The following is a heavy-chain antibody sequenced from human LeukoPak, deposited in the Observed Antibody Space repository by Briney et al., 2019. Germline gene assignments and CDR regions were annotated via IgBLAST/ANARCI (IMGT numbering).Heavy chain of an antibody. CDR2: IYYSGST. CDR1: GGSISSSSYY. J-gene: IGHJ4*02. D-gene: IGHD1-14*01. V-gene: IGHV4-39*01. Sequence: SETLSLTCTVSGGSISSSSYYWGWIRQPPGKGLEWIGSIYYSGSTYYNPSLKSRVTISVDTSKNQFSLKLSSVTAADTAVYYCARLSPGWPTRNDYWGQGTLVTVSS. CDR3: ARLSPGWPTRNDY.